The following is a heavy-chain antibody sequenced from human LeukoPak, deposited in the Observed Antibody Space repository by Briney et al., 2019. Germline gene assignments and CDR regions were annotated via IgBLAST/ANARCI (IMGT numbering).Heavy chain of an antibody. CDR3: VRSSREIGWSDY. V-gene: IGHV4-4*02. Sequence: SETLSLTCGVSGGSVSSTNWWTWIRQPPGKGLEWIGEVHLDGRTNFNPSLKSRLTMSVDLSENHVSLKLTSVTTTDTAVYYCVRSSREIGWSDYWGQGTLVTVSS. J-gene: IGHJ4*02. CDR2: VHLDGRT. D-gene: IGHD6-19*01. CDR1: GGSVSSTNW.